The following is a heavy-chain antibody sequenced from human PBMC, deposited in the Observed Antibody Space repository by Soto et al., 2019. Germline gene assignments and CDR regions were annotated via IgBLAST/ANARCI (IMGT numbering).Heavy chain of an antibody. CDR3: ARVVDNAYYPDY. CDR2: ISGSGGTI. D-gene: IGHD3-16*01. V-gene: IGHV3-11*01. J-gene: IGHJ4*02. CDR1: GFNFGDYY. Sequence: QVQLVESGGGLVKPGGSLRLSCAASGFNFGDYYMTWIRQAPGKGLEWVSYISGSGGTIYYADSVKGRFTISRDNAKNSLYLQMYSLRAEHTAVLYCARVVDNAYYPDYWGQGTLVTVSS.